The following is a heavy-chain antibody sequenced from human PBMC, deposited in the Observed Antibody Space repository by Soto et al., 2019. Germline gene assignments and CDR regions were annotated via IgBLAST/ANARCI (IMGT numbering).Heavy chain of an antibody. D-gene: IGHD2-2*01. CDR3: ARDGGCVSTSCYGGFSD. J-gene: IGHJ4*02. V-gene: IGHV4-61*01. CDR1: GGSVSSGSFY. CDR2: IYYSGGT. Sequence: QVQLQESGPGLVKPSETLSLTCTVSGGSVSSGSFYWSWIRQPPGKGLEWIGNIYYSGGTNYNPSLKSRVTISVDTSKNQFSLKLSSVTAADTAVYYCARDGGCVSTSCYGGFSDWGQGTLVTVSS.